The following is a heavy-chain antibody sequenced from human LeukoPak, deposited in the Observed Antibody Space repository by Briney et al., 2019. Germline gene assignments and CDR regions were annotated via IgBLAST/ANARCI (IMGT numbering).Heavy chain of an antibody. J-gene: IGHJ4*02. CDR2: IYSGGST. V-gene: IGHV3-53*01. D-gene: IGHD6-13*01. Sequence: PGGSLRLSFAASGFTVSSNYMSWVRQAPGKGLEWVSVIYSGGSTYYADSVKGRFTISRDNSKNTLYLQMNSLRAEDTAAYYCARGAAAVVFDYWGQGTLVTVSS. CDR3: ARGAAAVVFDY. CDR1: GFTVSSNY.